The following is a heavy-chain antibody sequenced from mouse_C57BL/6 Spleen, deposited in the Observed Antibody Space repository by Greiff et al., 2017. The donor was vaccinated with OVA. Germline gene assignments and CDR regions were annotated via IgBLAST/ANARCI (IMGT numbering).Heavy chain of an antibody. J-gene: IGHJ4*01. CDR1: GYTFTSYW. D-gene: IGHD2-4*01. CDR3: ARSPRDYYDYDGAMDY. V-gene: IGHV1-7*01. CDR2: INPSSGYT. Sequence: VKLMESGAELAKPGASVKLSCKASGYTFTSYWMHWVKQRPGQGLEWIGYINPSSGYTKYNQKFKDKATLTADKSSSTAYMQLSSLTYEDSAVYYCARSPRDYYDYDGAMDYWGQGTSVTVSS.